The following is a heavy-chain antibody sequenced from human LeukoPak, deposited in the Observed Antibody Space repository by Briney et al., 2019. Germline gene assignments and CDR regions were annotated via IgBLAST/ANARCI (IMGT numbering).Heavy chain of an antibody. CDR3: ANRIAAGGQNWFDP. D-gene: IGHD6-13*01. V-gene: IGHV4-59*08. CDR2: IYYGGVT. J-gene: IGHJ5*02. Sequence: PSETLSLTCTVSGGSISGYYWSWLRQPPGKGLEWMGYIYYGGVTKYNPSLTSRVTISVDTSKNQFSLKLSSVTAADTAVYYCANRIAAGGQNWFDPWGQGILVTVSS. CDR1: GGSISGYY.